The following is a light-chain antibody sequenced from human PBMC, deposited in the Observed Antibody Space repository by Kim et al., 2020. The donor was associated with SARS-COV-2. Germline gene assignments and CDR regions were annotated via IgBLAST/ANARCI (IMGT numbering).Light chain of an antibody. Sequence: DIQMTQSPSSLSASVEDGVTITCRASQGISNYLAWYQQKPGEAPKLLIYAASTLQFGVSTRFSGSGSGTEFTLTISDLQPEDVATYYCQKYDTAPWTFGHGTKVEIK. CDR3: QKYDTAPWT. CDR1: QGISNY. V-gene: IGKV1-27*01. J-gene: IGKJ1*01. CDR2: AAS.